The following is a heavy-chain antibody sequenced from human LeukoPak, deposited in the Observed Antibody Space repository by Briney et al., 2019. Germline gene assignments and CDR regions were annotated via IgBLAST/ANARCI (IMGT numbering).Heavy chain of an antibody. V-gene: IGHV4-30-2*01. CDR3: ARDQVDYDTPDHFDY. CDR2: ISQSGNS. J-gene: IGHJ4*02. D-gene: IGHD3-22*01. CDR1: GDSLSSSTCN. Sequence: SETLSLTCKVSGDSLSSSTCNWSWIRQPPGKGLEWIGYISQSGNSYFTPSLKSRATISVVRSKNQFSLTLTSVTAADTAVYYCARDQVDYDTPDHFDYWGKGTLVTVSS.